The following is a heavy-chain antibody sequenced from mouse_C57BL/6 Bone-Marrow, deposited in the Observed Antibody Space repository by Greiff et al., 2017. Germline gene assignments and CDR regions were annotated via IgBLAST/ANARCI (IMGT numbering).Heavy chain of an antibody. CDR2: IDPEIGDT. CDR3: SSFDGNYFDF. J-gene: IGHJ2*01. V-gene: IGHV14-4*01. Sequence: EVQLQESGAELVRPGASVKLSCTASGFNIKDDYIHWVKQRPEQGLEWIGWIDPEIGDTEYASKFQGKATITSDTSSNTAYLQLSSLASEDTAVYYCSSFDGNYFDFWGQGTPLTVAS. D-gene: IGHD2-3*01. CDR1: GFNIKDDY.